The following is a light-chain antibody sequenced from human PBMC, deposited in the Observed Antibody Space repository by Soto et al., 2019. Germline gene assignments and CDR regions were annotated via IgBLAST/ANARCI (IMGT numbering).Light chain of an antibody. Sequence: QSVLTQPASVSGSPGQSITISCTGTSRDVGGYNYVSWYQHHPGKAPKLMIYDVTNRPSGVSNRFSGSKSGNTASLTISGLQAEDEADYYCTSYTTSSPYLVFGGATKLTVL. V-gene: IGLV2-14*03. CDR3: TSYTTSSPYLV. CDR1: SRDVGGYNY. CDR2: DVT. J-gene: IGLJ3*02.